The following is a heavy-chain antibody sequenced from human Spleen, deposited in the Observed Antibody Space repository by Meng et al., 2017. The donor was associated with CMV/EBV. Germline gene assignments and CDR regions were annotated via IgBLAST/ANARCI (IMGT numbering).Heavy chain of an antibody. CDR2: IIPILGIA. CDR3: ARVREAYYGSGREDV. D-gene: IGHD3-10*01. V-gene: IGHV1-69*10. J-gene: IGHJ6*02. CDR1: GGTFSSYA. Sequence: VKVSCKASGGTFSSYAISWVRQAPGQGLEWMGGIIPILGIANYAQKFQGRVTITADKSTSTAYMELSSLRSEDTAVYYCARVREAYYGSGREDVWGQGTTVTVSS.